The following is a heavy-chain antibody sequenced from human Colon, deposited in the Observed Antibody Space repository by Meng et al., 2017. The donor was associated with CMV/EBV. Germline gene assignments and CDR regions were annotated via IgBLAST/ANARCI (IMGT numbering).Heavy chain of an antibody. CDR2: ISGSTGYT. Sequence: QVTMVQSGAGVRVPGASVLVSCRSSGYTFTSYGINWVRQAPGQGLEWMGWISGSTGYTNRAQKFQGRVTMTTDTSTSTAYLALTSLTSNDTAVYYCARGRPNWSGVLDYWGQGTLVTVSS. V-gene: IGHV1-18*01. CDR3: ARGRPNWSGVLDY. CDR1: GYTFTSYG. J-gene: IGHJ4*02. D-gene: IGHD1-1*01.